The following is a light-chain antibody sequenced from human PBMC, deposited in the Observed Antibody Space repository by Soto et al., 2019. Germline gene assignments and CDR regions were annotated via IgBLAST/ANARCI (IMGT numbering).Light chain of an antibody. V-gene: IGLV2-8*01. CDR3: SSYAGSNNLV. J-gene: IGLJ2*01. CDR1: SSDIGGY. Sequence: QSALTQPPSASGSPGQSVAISCTGTSSDIGGYVSWYQQHPGKAPKLLIYEVTKRPSGVPDRFSGSKSGSTASLTVSGLQADDEAHYYCSSYAGSNNLVFGGGTKVTVL. CDR2: EVT.